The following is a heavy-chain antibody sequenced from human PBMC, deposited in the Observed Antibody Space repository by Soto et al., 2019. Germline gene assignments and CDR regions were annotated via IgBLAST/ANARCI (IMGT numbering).Heavy chain of an antibody. V-gene: IGHV3-30*18. J-gene: IGHJ6*02. Sequence: QVQLVESGGGVVQPGRSLRLSCAASGFTFSSYGMHWVRQAPGMGLEWVAVISYDGSNKYYADSVKGRFTISRDNSKNTLYLQMNSLRAEDTAVYYCANSLTGTTGGAYYYGMDVWGQGTTVTVSS. CDR1: GFTFSSYG. D-gene: IGHD1-7*01. CDR2: ISYDGSNK. CDR3: ANSLTGTTGGAYYYGMDV.